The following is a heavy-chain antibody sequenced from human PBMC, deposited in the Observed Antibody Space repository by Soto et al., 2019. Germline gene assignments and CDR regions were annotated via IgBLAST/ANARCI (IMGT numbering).Heavy chain of an antibody. CDR3: ARHGYFDSSGYSAFDI. D-gene: IGHD3-22*01. J-gene: IGHJ3*02. Sequence: PSETLSLTCTVSGGSISSSSYYWGWIRQPPGKGLEWIGSLFYCGSTYYNPSLESRVTISVDTSNNQFSLKLTSVTAADTAVYYCARHGYFDSSGYSAFDIWGQGTMVTVSS. CDR2: LFYCGST. CDR1: GGSISSSSYY. V-gene: IGHV4-39*01.